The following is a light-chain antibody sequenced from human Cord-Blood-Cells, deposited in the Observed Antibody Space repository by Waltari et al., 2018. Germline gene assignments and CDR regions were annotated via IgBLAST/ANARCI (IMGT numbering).Light chain of an antibody. V-gene: IGKV3-20*01. CDR2: GAS. CDR1: QSVSSSY. Sequence: PASVSGSPGQSITISCRASQSVSSSYLAWYQQKPGQAPRLLIYGASSRATGIPDRFSGSGSGTDFTLTISRLEPEDFAVHYCQQYGSSPLTFGGGTKVEIK. CDR3: QQYGSSPLT. J-gene: IGKJ4*01.